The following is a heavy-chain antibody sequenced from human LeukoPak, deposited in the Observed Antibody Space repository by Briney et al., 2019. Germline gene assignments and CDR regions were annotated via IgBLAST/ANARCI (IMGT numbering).Heavy chain of an antibody. J-gene: IGHJ4*02. CDR1: GYPFTDYY. CDR2: INPNRGGT. D-gene: IGHD5-18*01. V-gene: IGHV1-2*02. Sequence: ASVKVSCKASGYPFTDYYMHWVRQAPRQGLEWMGWINPNRGGTDYAQKFQGRVTMTRDTSISTAYMELSRLRYDDTAVYYCASGYRFRNWGQGTLVTVSS. CDR3: ASGYRFRN.